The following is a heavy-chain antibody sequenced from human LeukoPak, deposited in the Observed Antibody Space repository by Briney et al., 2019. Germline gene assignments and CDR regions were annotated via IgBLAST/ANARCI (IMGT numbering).Heavy chain of an antibody. Sequence: GGSLRLSCAASGFTFDDYDMSWVRQAPGKGLEWVAVIWYDGGNKYYADSVKGRFTISRDNSKNTLYLQMNSLRAEDTAVYYCARATYSSGWYDYWGQGTLVTVSS. CDR2: IWYDGGNK. CDR1: GFTFDDYD. V-gene: IGHV3-33*08. D-gene: IGHD6-19*01. CDR3: ARATYSSGWYDY. J-gene: IGHJ4*02.